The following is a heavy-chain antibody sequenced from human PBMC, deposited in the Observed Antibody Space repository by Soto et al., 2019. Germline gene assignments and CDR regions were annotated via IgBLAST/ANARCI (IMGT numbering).Heavy chain of an antibody. CDR3: ARDDSPDYGSPQNYYYYYGMDV. CDR2: ISYDGSNK. J-gene: IGHJ6*02. Sequence: QVQLVESGGGVVQPGRSLRLSCAASGFTFSSYAMHWVRQAPGKGLEWVAVISYDGSNKYYADSVKGRFTISRDNSKNTLYLQMNSLRAEDTAVYYCARDDSPDYGSPQNYYYYYGMDVWGQGTTVTVSS. CDR1: GFTFSSYA. V-gene: IGHV3-30-3*01. D-gene: IGHD4-17*01.